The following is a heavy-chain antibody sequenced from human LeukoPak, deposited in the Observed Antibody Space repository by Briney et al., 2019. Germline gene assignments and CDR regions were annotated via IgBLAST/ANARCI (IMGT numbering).Heavy chain of an antibody. CDR2: KYYSGST. J-gene: IGHJ4*02. CDR3: ARGRSYGFDYDS. Sequence: PSETLSLTCDVSGVSINTSCYYWTWIRQPQGKGLEWIGYKYYSGSTRYNSSLRSRLTISLDTSKNQFSLRLTSVTAADTPVYYCARGRSYGFDYDSWGPGTLVIVSS. D-gene: IGHD5-18*01. V-gene: IGHV4-61*01. CDR1: GVSINTSCYY.